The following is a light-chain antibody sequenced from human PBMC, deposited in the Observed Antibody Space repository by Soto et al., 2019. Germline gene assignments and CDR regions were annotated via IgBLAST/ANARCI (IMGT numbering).Light chain of an antibody. CDR2: GDS. V-gene: IGLV1-47*02. Sequence: QSVLTQPPSASGTPGQRVTISCSGSRSNIGSYDVYWYQQVPGTAPKLLIYGDSRRPSGVPDRFSGSKSGTSASLAISGLRSEDEADYYCQSYDSSLSGSGVFGGGTKLTVL. J-gene: IGLJ2*01. CDR1: RSNIGSYD. CDR3: QSYDSSLSGSGV.